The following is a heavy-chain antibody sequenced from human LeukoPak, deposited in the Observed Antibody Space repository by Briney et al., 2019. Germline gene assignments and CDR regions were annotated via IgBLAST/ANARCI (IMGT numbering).Heavy chain of an antibody. D-gene: IGHD3-22*01. V-gene: IGHV4-59*12. CDR2: IYYSGST. Sequence: SETLSLTCTVSGGSISSYYWSWIRQPPGKGLEWIGYIYYSGSTNYNPSLKSRVTMSVDTSKNQFSLKLSSVTAADTAVYYCARDDMYYYDSSGYYVNWFDPWGQGTLVTVSS. J-gene: IGHJ5*02. CDR3: ARDDMYYYDSSGYYVNWFDP. CDR1: GGSISSYY.